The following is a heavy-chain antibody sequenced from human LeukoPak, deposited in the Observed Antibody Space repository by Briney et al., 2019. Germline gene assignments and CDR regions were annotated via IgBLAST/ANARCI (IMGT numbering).Heavy chain of an antibody. CDR2: ISDDGRRK. Sequence: GGSLRLSCAASGFTFSTYGMHWVRQAPGKGLEWVAVISDDGRRKDYADSVKGRFTTSRDNSKDTLYLQMNSLRAEDTAVYYCAKRPSDYGDYVSYFDYWGQGTLVTVSS. CDR3: AKRPSDYGDYVSYFDY. D-gene: IGHD4-17*01. V-gene: IGHV3-30*18. CDR1: GFTFSTYG. J-gene: IGHJ4*02.